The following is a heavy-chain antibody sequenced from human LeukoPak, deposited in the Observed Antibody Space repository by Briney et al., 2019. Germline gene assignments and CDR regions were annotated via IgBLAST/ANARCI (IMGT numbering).Heavy chain of an antibody. D-gene: IGHD3-9*01. V-gene: IGHV3-43*01. J-gene: IGHJ4*02. CDR2: ISWDGGST. Sequence: GGSLRLSCAASGFTFDDYTMHWVRQAPGKGLEWVSLISWDGGSTYYADSVKGRFTISRDNSKNSLYLQMNSLRTEDTALYYCAKDKRGFDWTFDYWDQGTLVTVSS. CDR1: GFTFDDYT. CDR3: AKDKRGFDWTFDY.